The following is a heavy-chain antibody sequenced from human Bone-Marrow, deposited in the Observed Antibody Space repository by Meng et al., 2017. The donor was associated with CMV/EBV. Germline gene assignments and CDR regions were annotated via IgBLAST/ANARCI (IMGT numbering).Heavy chain of an antibody. V-gene: IGHV1-18*01. Sequence: ASVKVSCKASGYTFTSYGISWVRQAPGQGLEWMGWISAYNGNTNSAQKLQGRVTMTTDTSTSTAYMELRSLRSDDTAVYYCARAGYCSSTSCYRVDLYYYGREVWGQGTRVTVSS. CDR3: ARAGYCSSTSCYRVDLYYYGREV. CDR2: ISAYNGNT. D-gene: IGHD2-2*02. CDR1: GYTFTSYG. J-gene: IGHJ6*02.